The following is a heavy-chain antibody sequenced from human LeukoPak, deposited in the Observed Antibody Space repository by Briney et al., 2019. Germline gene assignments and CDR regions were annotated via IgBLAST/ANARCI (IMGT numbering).Heavy chain of an antibody. Sequence: GGSLGLSCAVSGFTVSSNCMRWVRQAPGKELEWVSVIYSGGSTHYADSVKGRFTISRDNAKNSLYLQMNSLRAEDTAVYYCARGPYYGSGSSLYYFDYWGQGTVVTVSS. CDR1: GFTVSSNC. J-gene: IGHJ4*02. V-gene: IGHV3-53*01. D-gene: IGHD3-10*01. CDR3: ARGPYYGSGSSLYYFDY. CDR2: IYSGGST.